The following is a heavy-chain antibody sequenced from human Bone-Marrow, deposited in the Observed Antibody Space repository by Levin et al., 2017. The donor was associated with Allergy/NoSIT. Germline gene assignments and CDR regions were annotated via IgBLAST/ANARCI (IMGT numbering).Heavy chain of an antibody. V-gene: IGHV2-5*02. CDR1: SLTTSGMG. CDR3: AHREYFKNAFDV. J-gene: IGHJ3*01. D-gene: IGHD2/OR15-2a*01. CDR2: LYWDDDK. Sequence: SLTTSGMGVGWLRQPPGKALEWLGVLYWDDDKRYSPSLKSRLSITKGTSSNQVVLTLTNMDPLDTGTYYCAHREYFKNAFDVWGQGTMVTVPS.